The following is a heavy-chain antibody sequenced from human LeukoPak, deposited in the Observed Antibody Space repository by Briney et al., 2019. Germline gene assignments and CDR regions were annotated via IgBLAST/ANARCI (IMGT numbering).Heavy chain of an antibody. CDR2: MFYSGDT. Sequence: PSETLSLTCTVSGASITSYHWSWIRQPAGKGLEWIGRMFYSGDTDYNPSLKSRLTMSIDTSKNQFSLKLSSVTAADTAVYFCARDQEHCSGTSCYPYWYDSWGQGTLVTVSS. D-gene: IGHD2-2*01. J-gene: IGHJ5*01. CDR3: ARDQEHCSGTSCYPYWYDS. CDR1: GASITSYH. V-gene: IGHV4-4*07.